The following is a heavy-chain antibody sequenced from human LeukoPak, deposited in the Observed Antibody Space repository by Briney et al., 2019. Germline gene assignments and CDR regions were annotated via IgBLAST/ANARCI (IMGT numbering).Heavy chain of an antibody. Sequence: TGGSLRLSCAASGFTFSSYWMSWVRQAPGKGLEWVANIKQDGSEKYYVDSVKGRFTISRDNAKNSLYLQMNSLRAEDTAVYYCARELAEGSLVSTCGGDCYPYDAFDIWGQGTMVTVSS. CDR2: IKQDGSEK. V-gene: IGHV3-7*01. CDR3: ARELAEGSLVSTCGGDCYPYDAFDI. CDR1: GFTFSSYW. J-gene: IGHJ3*02. D-gene: IGHD2-21*02.